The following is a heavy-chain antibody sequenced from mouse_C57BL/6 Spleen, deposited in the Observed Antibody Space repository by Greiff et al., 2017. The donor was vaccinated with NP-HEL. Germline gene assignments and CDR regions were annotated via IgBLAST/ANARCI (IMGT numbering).Heavy chain of an antibody. J-gene: IGHJ3*01. D-gene: IGHD2-2*01. CDR1: GYTFTSYG. CDR3: ARSRSTMVTTPFAY. Sequence: VQLQQSGAELARPGASVMLSCKASGYTFTSYGISWVKQRTGQGLEWIGEIYPRSGNTYYNEKFKGKATLTADKSSSTAYMELRSLTSEDSAVYFCARSRSTMVTTPFAYWGQGTLVTVSA. V-gene: IGHV1-81*01. CDR2: IYPRSGNT.